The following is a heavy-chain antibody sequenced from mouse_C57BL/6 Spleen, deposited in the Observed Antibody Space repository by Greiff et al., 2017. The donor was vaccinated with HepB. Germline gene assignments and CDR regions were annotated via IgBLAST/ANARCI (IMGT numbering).Heavy chain of an antibody. D-gene: IGHD1-1*01. V-gene: IGHV5-16*01. CDR2: INYDGSST. CDR1: GFTFSDYY. Sequence: EVQRVESEGGLVQPGSSMKLSCTASGFTFSDYYMAWVRQVPEKGLEWVANINYDGSSTYYLDSLKSRFIISRDNAKNILYLQMSSLKSEDTATYYCARGGHYYGSSYLDYWGQGTTLTVSS. CDR3: ARGGHYYGSSYLDY. J-gene: IGHJ2*01.